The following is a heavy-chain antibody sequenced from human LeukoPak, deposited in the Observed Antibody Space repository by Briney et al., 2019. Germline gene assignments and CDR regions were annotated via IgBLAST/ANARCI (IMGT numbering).Heavy chain of an antibody. Sequence: SETLSLTCTVSGYSISSGYYWGWIRQPPGKGLEWIGSIYHSGSTYYNPSLKSRVTISVDTSKNQFSLKLSSVTAADTAVYYCARGLGSYAYYFDYWGQGTLVTVSS. V-gene: IGHV4-38-2*02. CDR3: ARGLGSYAYYFDY. CDR1: GYSISSGYY. CDR2: IYHSGST. D-gene: IGHD1-26*01. J-gene: IGHJ4*02.